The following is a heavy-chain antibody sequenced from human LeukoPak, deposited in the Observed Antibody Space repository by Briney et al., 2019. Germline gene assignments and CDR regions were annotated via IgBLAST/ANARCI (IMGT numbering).Heavy chain of an antibody. CDR3: ARDYYRSLDY. D-gene: IGHD3-22*01. J-gene: IGHJ4*02. CDR1: GFTFSSYA. V-gene: IGHV3-7*01. Sequence: GGSLRLSCEASGFTFSSYAMTWVRQTPEKGLEWVANIKQDGSEKYYLDSVKGRFTISRDNAKNSLYLQMNSLRVEDTAVYYCARDYYRSLDYWGQGTLATVSS. CDR2: IKQDGSEK.